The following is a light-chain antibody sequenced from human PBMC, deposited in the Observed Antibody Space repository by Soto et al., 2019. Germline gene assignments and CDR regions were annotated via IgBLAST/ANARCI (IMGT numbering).Light chain of an antibody. Sequence: QPLLTQSSSASASLGSSVKLTCTLSSGHSSYTIAWHQQQPGKDPRYLMKLEGSGSYNKGSGVPDRFSGSSSGADRYLTISNLQFEDEADYYCETWDSNTRVFGGGTKLTVL. CDR1: SGHSSYT. J-gene: IGLJ3*02. V-gene: IGLV4-60*02. CDR3: ETWDSNTRV. CDR2: LEGSGSY.